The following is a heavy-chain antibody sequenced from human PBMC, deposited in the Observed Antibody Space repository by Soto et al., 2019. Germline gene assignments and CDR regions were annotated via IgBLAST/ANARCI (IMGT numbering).Heavy chain of an antibody. CDR2: IWYDGSNK. J-gene: IGHJ4*02. V-gene: IGHV3-33*01. CDR3: ARGDDILTGYYSLFDY. D-gene: IGHD3-9*01. Sequence: QVQLVESGGGVVQPGRSLRHSCAASGFTFSSYGMHWVRQAPGKGLEWVAVIWYDGSNKYYADSVKGRFTISRDNSKNTLYLQMNSLRAEDTAVYYCARGDDILTGYYSLFDYWGQGTLVTVSS. CDR1: GFTFSSYG.